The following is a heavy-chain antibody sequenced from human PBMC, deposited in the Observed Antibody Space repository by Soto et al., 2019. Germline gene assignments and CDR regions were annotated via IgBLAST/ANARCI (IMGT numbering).Heavy chain of an antibody. CDR1: GYSFFDYG. J-gene: IGHJ1*01. V-gene: IGHV1-18*01. CDR2: VSPKSGNT. D-gene: IGHD1-1*01. CDR3: ARGRTVSSIGPLLV. Sequence: QIQLVQSGAEVKKPGASVKVSCKASGYSFFDYGVSWVRQAPGQGLEWMGWVSPKSGNTDYARKVKSRVTMTTDTSTRTAYMELRGLRSDDTAVYYCARGRTVSSIGPLLVWGQGTLVSVSS.